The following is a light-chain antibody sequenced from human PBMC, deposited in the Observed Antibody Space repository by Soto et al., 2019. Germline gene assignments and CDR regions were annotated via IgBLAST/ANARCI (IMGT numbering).Light chain of an antibody. CDR2: AAS. V-gene: IGKV1-39*01. Sequence: DIRMTQSPSSLSAAVGDRVTITCRPSENIMFYLSWYKQKPGKAPELLIFAASRLQTWVPSRFSGSGSGTDFTRTIDSLQPEDFGTYYCQQSFGMPLTFGGGTKVETK. CDR1: ENIMFY. J-gene: IGKJ4*01. CDR3: QQSFGMPLT.